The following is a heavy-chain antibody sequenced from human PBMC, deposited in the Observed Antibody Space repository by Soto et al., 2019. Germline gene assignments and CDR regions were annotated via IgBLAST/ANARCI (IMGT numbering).Heavy chain of an antibody. D-gene: IGHD3-16*01. CDR1: GFTFSSYA. Sequence: EVQLLESGRGLVQPGGSLRLSCAASGFTFSSYAMSWVRQAPGKGLEWVSAISGSGGSTYYADSVKGRFTISRDNSKNTLYLQMNSLRAEDTAVYYCARGEFYYYYYGMDVWGQGTTVTVSS. CDR2: ISGSGGST. J-gene: IGHJ6*02. CDR3: ARGEFYYYYYGMDV. V-gene: IGHV3-23*01.